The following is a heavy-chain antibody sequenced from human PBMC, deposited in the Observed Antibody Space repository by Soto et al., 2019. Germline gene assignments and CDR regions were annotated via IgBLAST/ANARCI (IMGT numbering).Heavy chain of an antibody. D-gene: IGHD2-15*01. CDR1: GYTFTSYG. J-gene: IGHJ3*02. V-gene: IGHV3-21*01. Sequence: SCKASGYTFTSYGISWVRQAPGKGLEWVSSISSSSSYIYYADSVKGRFTISRDNAKNSLYLQMNSLRAEDTAVYYCARRYCSGGSCYSGAFDIWGQGTMVTVSS. CDR3: ARRYCSGGSCYSGAFDI. CDR2: ISSSSSYI.